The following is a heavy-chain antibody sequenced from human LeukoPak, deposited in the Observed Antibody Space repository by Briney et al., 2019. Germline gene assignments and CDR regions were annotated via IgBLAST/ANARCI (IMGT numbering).Heavy chain of an antibody. J-gene: IGHJ6*03. CDR1: GGSISSYY. V-gene: IGHV4-4*07. CDR2: IYTSGST. Sequence: PSETLSLTCTVSGGSISSYYWSWIRQPAGKGLEWIGRIYTSGSTNYNPSLKSRVTMSVDTSKNQFSLKLSSVTAADTAVHYCSSIAPFDYYYYMDVWGKGTTVTVSS. CDR3: SSIAPFDYYYYMDV. D-gene: IGHD6-13*01.